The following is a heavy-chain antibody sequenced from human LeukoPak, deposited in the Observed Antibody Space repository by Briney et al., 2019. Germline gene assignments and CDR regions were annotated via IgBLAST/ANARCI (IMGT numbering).Heavy chain of an antibody. Sequence: GGSLRLSCAASGFTFSSYSMNWVRQAPGKGLEWVSYISSSSSTIYYADSVKGRFTISRDNAKNSLYLQMNSLRAEDTAVYYCARVPADWYFDLWGRGTLVTVSS. V-gene: IGHV3-48*01. CDR3: ARVPADWYFDL. D-gene: IGHD2-2*01. CDR2: ISSSSSTI. CDR1: GFTFSSYS. J-gene: IGHJ2*01.